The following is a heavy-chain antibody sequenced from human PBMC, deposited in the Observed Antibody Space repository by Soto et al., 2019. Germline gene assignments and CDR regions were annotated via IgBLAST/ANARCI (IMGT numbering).Heavy chain of an antibody. Sequence: SETLSLTCTVSGGSISSGDYYWSWIRQHPGKGLEWIGYIYYSGSTYYNPSLKSRVTISVDTSKNQFSLKLSSVTAADTAVYYCARWPQLKPXFDYWAQRTLVTVSS. CDR1: GGSISSGDYY. V-gene: IGHV4-31*03. CDR2: IYYSGST. CDR3: ARWPQLKPXFDY. D-gene: IGHD1-1*01. J-gene: IGHJ4*02.